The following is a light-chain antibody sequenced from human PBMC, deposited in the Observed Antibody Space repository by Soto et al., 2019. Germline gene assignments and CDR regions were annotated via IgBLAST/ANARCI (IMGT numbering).Light chain of an antibody. Sequence: EIVMTQSPPTLSVSPGERATLSCRPSQSVSSNLAWYQQTPGQAPRLLISDASNRATGIPARFSGSGSETDFTLTISSLEPEDSAVYYCQQRSNWPSLTFGGGTKV. V-gene: IGKV3-11*01. J-gene: IGKJ4*01. CDR1: QSVSSN. CDR2: DAS. CDR3: QQRSNWPSLT.